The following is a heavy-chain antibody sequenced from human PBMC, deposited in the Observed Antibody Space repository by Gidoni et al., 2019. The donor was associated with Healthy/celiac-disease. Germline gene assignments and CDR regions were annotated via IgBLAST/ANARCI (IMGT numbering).Heavy chain of an antibody. J-gene: IGHJ5*02. CDR1: GGTFSSYA. V-gene: IGHV1-69*01. CDR2: IIPILGTA. CDR3: AREGSPLGYCTSTSCYNWFDP. D-gene: IGHD2-2*03. Sequence: QVQLVQSGAEVKKPGSSVKVSCKASGGTFSSYAISWVRQSPGQGLEWMGGIIPILGTANYAQKFQGRVTITADESTSTAYMELSSLRSEDTAAYYCAREGSPLGYCTSTSCYNWFDPWGQGTLVTVSS.